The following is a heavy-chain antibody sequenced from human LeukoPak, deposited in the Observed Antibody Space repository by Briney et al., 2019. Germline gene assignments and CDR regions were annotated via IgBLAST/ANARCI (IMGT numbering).Heavy chain of an antibody. J-gene: IGHJ3*02. Sequence: SETLSLTCTVSGGSISSHHWSWIRQPAGKGLEWIGRIYTSGSTNYNPSLKSRVTMSVDTSKNQFSLKLSSVTAADTAVYYCARKGVTTGAFDIWGQGTMVTVSS. CDR3: ARKGVTTGAFDI. CDR1: GGSISSHH. CDR2: IYTSGST. V-gene: IGHV4-4*07. D-gene: IGHD4-17*01.